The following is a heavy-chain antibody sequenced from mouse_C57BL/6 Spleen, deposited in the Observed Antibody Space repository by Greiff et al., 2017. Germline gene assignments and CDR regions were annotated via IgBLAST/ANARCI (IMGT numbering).Heavy chain of an antibody. D-gene: IGHD4-1*02. Sequence: EVQLQQSGPELVKPGASVKISCKASGYTFTDYYMNWVKQSHGKSLEWIGDINPNNGGTSYNQKFKGKATLTVDKSSSTAYMELRSLTSEDSAVYYCAPTSYAMDYWGQGTSVTVSS. CDR1: GYTFTDYY. CDR2: INPNNGGT. J-gene: IGHJ4*01. CDR3: APTSYAMDY. V-gene: IGHV1-26*01.